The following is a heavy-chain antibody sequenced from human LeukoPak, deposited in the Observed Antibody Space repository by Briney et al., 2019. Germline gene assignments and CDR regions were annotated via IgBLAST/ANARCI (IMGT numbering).Heavy chain of an antibody. CDR3: ARDLGYYDSSGYYGLDY. CDR1: GFTFSSYS. J-gene: IGHJ4*02. Sequence: GGSLRLSCAASGFTFSSYSMHWVRQAPGKGLEWVAVIWYDGSNKYYADSVKGRFTISRDNSKNTLYLQMNSLRAEDTAVYYCARDLGYYDSSGYYGLDYWGQGTLVTVSS. V-gene: IGHV3-33*01. D-gene: IGHD3-22*01. CDR2: IWYDGSNK.